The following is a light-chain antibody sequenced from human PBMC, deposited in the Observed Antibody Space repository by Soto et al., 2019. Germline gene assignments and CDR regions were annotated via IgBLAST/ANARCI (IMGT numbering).Light chain of an antibody. J-gene: IGKJ1*01. CDR2: KAS. V-gene: IGKV1-5*03. CDR3: LHYDDDSET. CDR1: QTISSW. Sequence: DIQMTQSPSTLSGSVGDRVTITCRASQTISSWLSWYQQKPVKAPKLLIYKASTLKSGVPSRFSGSGSGTEFTLTISSLQPDDFATYYCLHYDDDSETFGQGTKVDIK.